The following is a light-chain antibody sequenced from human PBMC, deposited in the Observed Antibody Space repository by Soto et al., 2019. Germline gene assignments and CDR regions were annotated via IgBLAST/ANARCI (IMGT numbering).Light chain of an antibody. CDR3: QQYDNWPPIT. Sequence: EIVMTQSPATLSVSPGERATLSCRASQSVGSNLAWYQQKHGQPPRLLIYAASTTATGIPARFSGSGSGTEFTLTISSLQSEDFAVYYCQQYDNWPPITFGQGTRLET. V-gene: IGKV3-15*01. CDR2: AAS. J-gene: IGKJ5*01. CDR1: QSVGSN.